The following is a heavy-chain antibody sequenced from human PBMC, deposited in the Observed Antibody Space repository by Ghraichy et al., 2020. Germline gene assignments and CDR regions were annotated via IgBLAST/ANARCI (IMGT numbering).Heavy chain of an antibody. V-gene: IGHV4-59*08. CDR2: IYYSGST. CDR1: GGSISSYY. Sequence: SETLSLTCTVSGGSISSYYWSWIRQPPGKGLEWIGYIYYSGSTNYNPSLKSRVTISVDTSKNQFSLKLSSVTAADTAVYYCARHPLRFLAADYWGQGTLVTVSS. CDR3: ARHPLRFLAADY. J-gene: IGHJ4*02. D-gene: IGHD3-3*01.